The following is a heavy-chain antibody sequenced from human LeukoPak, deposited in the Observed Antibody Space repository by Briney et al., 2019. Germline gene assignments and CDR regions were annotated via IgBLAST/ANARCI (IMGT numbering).Heavy chain of an antibody. CDR3: ARGSSWDFDP. V-gene: IGHV4-4*07. J-gene: IGHJ5*02. D-gene: IGHD6-13*01. Sequence: PSETLSLTCTIAGGSFSGFYWTWIRQTGGKVLEWIGRIYFSGSTNYNPSLKNRVTMSVDTSNNLFSLKLSSVTAADTAVYYCARGSSWDFDPWGQGTLVTVSS. CDR1: GGSFSGFY. CDR2: IYFSGST.